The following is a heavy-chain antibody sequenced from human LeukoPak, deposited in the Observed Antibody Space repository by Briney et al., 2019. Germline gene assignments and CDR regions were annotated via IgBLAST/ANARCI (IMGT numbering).Heavy chain of an antibody. J-gene: IGHJ4*02. CDR3: AKGFRSDGTCYSSVDY. CDR2: ICGSSDNT. V-gene: IGHV3-23*01. D-gene: IGHD2-15*01. CDR1: GFTFDDYA. Sequence: GRSLRLSCAASGFTFDDYAMHWVRQAPGKGLEWVSTICGSSDNTYNADSVKGRFTISRDNSKNTLYLQMNSLRDEDTAIYYCAKGFRSDGTCYSSVDYWGQGTLVTVSS.